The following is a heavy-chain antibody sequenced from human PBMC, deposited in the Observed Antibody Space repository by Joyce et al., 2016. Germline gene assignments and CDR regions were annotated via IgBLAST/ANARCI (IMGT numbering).Heavy chain of an antibody. Sequence: QVRLVQSGPEVKKPGASVKVSCKASGYTFTSYGISWVRQATGQGLEWTGWISTYNGNTHYAEKVQGRVTMTTDTVTSTAYMELRSLRVDDTAVYYCARDPRLVITTRMSNDGFDIWGQGTAVIVSS. CDR1: GYTFTSYG. V-gene: IGHV1-18*01. CDR2: ISTYNGNT. J-gene: IGHJ3*02. D-gene: IGHD4-11*01. CDR3: ARDPRLVITTRMSNDGFDI.